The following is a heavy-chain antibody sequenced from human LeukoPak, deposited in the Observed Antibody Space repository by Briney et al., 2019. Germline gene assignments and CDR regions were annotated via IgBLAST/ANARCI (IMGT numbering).Heavy chain of an antibody. CDR3: ASSRQYSGSYPFDY. CDR2: IIPIFGTA. V-gene: IGHV1-69*13. CDR1: GGTFSSYT. J-gene: IGHJ4*02. Sequence: SVKVSCKASGGTFSSYTISWVRQAPGQGLEGMGGIIPIFGTANYAQKFQGRVTITADESTSTAYMELSSLRSEDTAVYYCASSRQYSGSYPFDYWGQGTLVTVSS. D-gene: IGHD1-26*01.